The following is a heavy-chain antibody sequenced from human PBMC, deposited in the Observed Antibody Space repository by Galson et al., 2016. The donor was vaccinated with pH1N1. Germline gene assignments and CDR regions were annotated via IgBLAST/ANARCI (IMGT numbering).Heavy chain of an antibody. CDR2: TYYGGST. J-gene: IGHJ2*01. D-gene: IGHD4-17*01. CDR1: TGSISGYY. V-gene: IGHV4-59*01. Sequence: TCTISTGSISGYYWTWIRQPPGKGLEWIGYTYYGGSTNYNPSLKSRLTISIDTSKNQFSLKLRSLTAADTAVYYCARGDYGDSLYWYFDVWGGGTLVTVSS. CDR3: ARGDYGDSLYWYFDV.